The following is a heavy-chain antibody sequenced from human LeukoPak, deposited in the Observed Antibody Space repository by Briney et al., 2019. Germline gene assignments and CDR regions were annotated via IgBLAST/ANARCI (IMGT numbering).Heavy chain of an antibody. Sequence: GGSLRLSCAASGFTFSTFWLSWVRQAPGKGLEWVSSISGSSSYINYADSVKGRFTISRDNAQNSLFLQLNSLRAEDTAVYYCARDPYSSGWYKDAFDIWGQGTMVTVSS. V-gene: IGHV3-21*01. CDR2: ISGSSSYI. D-gene: IGHD6-19*01. CDR1: GFTFSTFW. J-gene: IGHJ3*02. CDR3: ARDPYSSGWYKDAFDI.